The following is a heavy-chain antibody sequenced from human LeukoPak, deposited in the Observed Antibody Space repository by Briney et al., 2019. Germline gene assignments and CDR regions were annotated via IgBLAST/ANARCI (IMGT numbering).Heavy chain of an antibody. Sequence: SQTLSLTCTVSGGSISSGDYYWSWIRQPPGKGLECIGYIYYSGSTYYNPSLKSRVTISVDTSKNQFSLKLSSATAADTAEYYWAQGGYSGYQRTYYFDYWGQGTLVTVSS. D-gene: IGHD5-12*01. CDR1: GGSISSGDYY. J-gene: IGHJ4*02. CDR3: AQGGYSGYQRTYYFDY. CDR2: IYYSGST. V-gene: IGHV4-30-4*01.